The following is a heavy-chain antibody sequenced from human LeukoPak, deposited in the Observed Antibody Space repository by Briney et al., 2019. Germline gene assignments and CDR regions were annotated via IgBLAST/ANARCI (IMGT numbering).Heavy chain of an antibody. CDR1: GFTFSSYA. V-gene: IGHV3-30*04. Sequence: PGRSLRLSCATSGFTFSSYAMHWVRRAPGKGLEWVAVISYDGRNKYYADSVKGRFTISRDNSKNTLYLQMNSLRSDDTAVYYCVRPYYYDSSGYYPYYFDYWGQGTLVTVSS. CDR2: ISYDGRNK. CDR3: VRPYYYDSSGYYPYYFDY. D-gene: IGHD3-22*01. J-gene: IGHJ4*02.